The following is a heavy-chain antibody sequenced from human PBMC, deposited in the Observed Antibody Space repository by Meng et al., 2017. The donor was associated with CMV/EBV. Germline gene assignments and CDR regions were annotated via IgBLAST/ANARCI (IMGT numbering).Heavy chain of an antibody. Sequence: ASVKVSCKASGYTFTSYGISWVRQAPGQGLEWMGWISAYNGNTNYAQKLQGRVTMTTDTSTSTAYMERRSLRSDDTAVYYCARDAREDIVVVPAAAPPDDAFDIWGQGTMVTVSS. CDR1: GYTFTSYG. D-gene: IGHD2-2*01. CDR2: ISAYNGNT. V-gene: IGHV1-18*01. J-gene: IGHJ3*02. CDR3: ARDAREDIVVVPAAAPPDDAFDI.